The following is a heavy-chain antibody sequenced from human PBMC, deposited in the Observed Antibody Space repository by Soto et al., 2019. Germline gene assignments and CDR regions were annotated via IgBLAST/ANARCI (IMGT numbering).Heavy chain of an antibody. V-gene: IGHV2-5*02. D-gene: IGHD3-16*01. Sequence: QITLKESGPTLVKPTQTLTLTCTFSGFSLSTSGVGVGWIRQPPGKAMEWLALIYWDDDKRYSPSLKSRLTITKDTSKNQVVLTMTNMDPVDTATYYCAHLRIIMTSPKGFDYWGQGTLITVSS. CDR3: AHLRIIMTSPKGFDY. CDR2: IYWDDDK. J-gene: IGHJ4*02. CDR1: GFSLSTSGVG.